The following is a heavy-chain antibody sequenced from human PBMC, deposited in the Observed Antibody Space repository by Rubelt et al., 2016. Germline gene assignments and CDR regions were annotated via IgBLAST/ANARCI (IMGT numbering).Heavy chain of an antibody. CDR2: INHSGST. D-gene: IGHD6-19*01. V-gene: IGHV4-34*01. J-gene: IGHJ3*02. CDR1: GGSFSGYY. CDR3: ARDARLGPFDI. Sequence: QVQLQQWGAGLLKPSETLSLTCAVYGGSFSGYYWSWIRQPPGKGLEWIGEINHSGSTNYNPSLKGGVTISGDTSKNQFSLKRSSVTAADTAVYYGARDARLGPFDIWGQGTMVTVSS.